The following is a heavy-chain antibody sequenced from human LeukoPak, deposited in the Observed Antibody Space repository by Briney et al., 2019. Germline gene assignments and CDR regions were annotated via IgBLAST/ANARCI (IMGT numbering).Heavy chain of an antibody. CDR1: GFTFSSYS. Sequence: SGGSLRLSCAASGFTFSSYSMNWVRQAPGKGLEWVSSISSSSSYIYYADSVRGRFTISRDNSKNTLFLQMNSLRAEDTAVYHCAKDPLGIGPAFTIWGLGTMVTVSS. V-gene: IGHV3-21*04. CDR3: AKDPLGIGPAFTI. J-gene: IGHJ3*02. D-gene: IGHD7-27*01. CDR2: ISSSSSYI.